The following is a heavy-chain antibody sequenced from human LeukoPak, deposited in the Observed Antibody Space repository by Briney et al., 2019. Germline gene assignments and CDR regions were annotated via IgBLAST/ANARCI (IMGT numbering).Heavy chain of an antibody. CDR1: GESLNSYY. D-gene: IGHD2-15*01. CDR3: ARGAWATRLGS. Sequence: SETLSLTCAVYGESLNSYYWSWVRQPPGEGLEWIGEIYESGTTEYNPSLKSRVTISMVPSKRQFSLSLSSVTAADTAVYYCARGAWATRLGSWGLGTPVIVSS. V-gene: IGHV4-34*01. CDR2: IYESGTT. J-gene: IGHJ4*02.